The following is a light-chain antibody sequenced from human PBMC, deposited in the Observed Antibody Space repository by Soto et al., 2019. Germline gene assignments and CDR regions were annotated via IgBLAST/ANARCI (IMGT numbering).Light chain of an antibody. Sequence: EIVLTQSPGTLSLSPGESATLSCRASERLSSVYLAWYQQRPGQPPRLLIYVSSNRATGIPDRFSGSGFGTDFTLIINRLEPEDVAIYYCQQYGGSPRITFGQGTRLEIK. V-gene: IGKV3-20*01. CDR3: QQYGGSPRIT. CDR1: ERLSSVY. CDR2: VSS. J-gene: IGKJ5*01.